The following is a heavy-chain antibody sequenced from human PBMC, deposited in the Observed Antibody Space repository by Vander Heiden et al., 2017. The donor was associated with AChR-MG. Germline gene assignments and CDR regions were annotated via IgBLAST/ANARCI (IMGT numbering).Heavy chain of an antibody. Sequence: QVQLVQSGAEVTKPGSSVKVSCKASGGTFRSYAISWLRQAPGQGLEWMGRIIPILGIANYAQKFQGRVTITADKSTSTAYMELSSLRSEDTAVYYCARTYYDSSGYYPIWGQGTLVTVSS. CDR2: IIPILGIA. CDR3: ARTYYDSSGYYPI. CDR1: GGTFRSYA. J-gene: IGHJ4*02. V-gene: IGHV1-69*04. D-gene: IGHD3-22*01.